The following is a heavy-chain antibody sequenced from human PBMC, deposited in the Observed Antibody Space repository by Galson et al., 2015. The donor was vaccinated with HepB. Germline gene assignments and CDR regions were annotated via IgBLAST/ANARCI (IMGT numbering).Heavy chain of an antibody. J-gene: IGHJ4*02. V-gene: IGHV3-30-3*01. CDR3: AREAWGQQRPAPFDY. CDR1: GFTFSSYA. CDR2: ISYDGSNK. D-gene: IGHD6-13*01. Sequence: SLRLSCAASGFTFSSYAMHWVRQAPGKGLEWVAVISYDGSNKYYADSVKGRFTISRDNSKNTLYLQMSSLRAEDTAVYYCAREAWGQQRPAPFDYWGQGTLVTVSS.